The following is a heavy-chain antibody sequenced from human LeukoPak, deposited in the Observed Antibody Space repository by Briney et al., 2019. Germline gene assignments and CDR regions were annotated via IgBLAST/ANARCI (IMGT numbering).Heavy chain of an antibody. CDR2: IIPISGAS. V-gene: IGHV1-69*05. Sequence: ASVEVSCKASGGTFSKYSISWVRQAPGQGLEWMGTIIPISGASNYAQNFQGRVTVTTDESTSTAYMELSSLRSEDTAVYYCARGYCTDTICLGRPYFDYWGQGTLVTVSS. CDR3: ARGYCTDTICLGRPYFDY. D-gene: IGHD2-2*01. CDR1: GGTFSKYS. J-gene: IGHJ4*02.